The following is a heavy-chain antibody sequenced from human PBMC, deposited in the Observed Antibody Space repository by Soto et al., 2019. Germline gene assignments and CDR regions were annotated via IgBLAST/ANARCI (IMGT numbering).Heavy chain of an antibody. CDR2: IYPGDSDT. V-gene: IGHV5-51*01. CDR1: GYSLTSYW. CDR3: ACQPYTAYYYGMDV. D-gene: IGHD5-18*01. J-gene: IGHJ6*01. Sequence: GESLKISCKGSGYSLTSYWLGWVRQMPGKGLEWMGIIYPGDSDTRYSPSFQGQVTISADKSISTAYLQWSSLKASDTAMYYFACQPYTAYYYGMDVWGQGTTVPVSS.